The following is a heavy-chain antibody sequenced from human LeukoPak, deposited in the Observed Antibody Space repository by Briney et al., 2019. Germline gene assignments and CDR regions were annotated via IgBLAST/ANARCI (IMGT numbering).Heavy chain of an antibody. CDR3: ARGIDYGDYNWFDP. D-gene: IGHD4-17*01. Sequence: SGTLSLTCAVSGGSISSSNWWSWVRQPPGKGLERIGEIYHSGSTNYNPSLKSRVTISVDKSKNQFSLKLSSVTAADTAVYYCARGIDYGDYNWFDPWGQGTLVTVSS. J-gene: IGHJ5*02. CDR1: GGSISSSNW. V-gene: IGHV4-4*02. CDR2: IYHSGST.